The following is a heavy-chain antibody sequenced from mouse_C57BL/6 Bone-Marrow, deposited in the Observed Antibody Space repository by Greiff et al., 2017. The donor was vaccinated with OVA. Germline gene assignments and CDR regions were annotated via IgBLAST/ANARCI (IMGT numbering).Heavy chain of an antibody. CDR3: ASYYGSYAMDY. V-gene: IGHV5-17*01. D-gene: IGHD1-1*01. CDR1: GFTFSDYG. Sequence: EVKLEESGGGLVKPGGSLKLSCAASGFTFSDYGMHWVRQAPEKGLEWVAYISSGSSTIYYADTVKGRFTISRDNAKNTLFLQTTSLRSEDTAMYYCASYYGSYAMDYWGQGTSVTVSS. CDR2: ISSGSSTI. J-gene: IGHJ4*01.